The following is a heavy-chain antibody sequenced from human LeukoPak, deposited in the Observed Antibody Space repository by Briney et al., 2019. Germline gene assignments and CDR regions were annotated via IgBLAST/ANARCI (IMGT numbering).Heavy chain of an antibody. CDR2: ISAYNGNI. CDR3: ARRGYKTGTPRDDAFDI. CDR1: GYTFTSYG. V-gene: IGHV1-18*01. D-gene: IGHD1-1*01. Sequence: ASVKVSCKASGYTFTSYGISWVRQAPGQGLEWMAWISAYNGNINYAQKLQGRVTMTTDTSTSTAYMELRSLRSDDTAVYYCARRGYKTGTPRDDAFDIWGQGTMVTVSS. J-gene: IGHJ3*02.